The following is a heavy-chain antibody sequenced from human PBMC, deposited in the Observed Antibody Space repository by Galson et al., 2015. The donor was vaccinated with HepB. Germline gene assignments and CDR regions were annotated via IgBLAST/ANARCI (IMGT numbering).Heavy chain of an antibody. V-gene: IGHV3-23*01. J-gene: IGHJ5*02. Sequence: SLRLSCAASGLTFNSYSMSWVRQAPGKGLEWVSAISGSGGSTYYADSVKGRFTISRDNSKNTLYLQMNSLRAEDTAVYYCAKDDMASGSTVAWGQGTLVTVSS. CDR1: GLTFNSYS. CDR3: AKDDMASGSTVA. CDR2: ISGSGGST. D-gene: IGHD5-12*01.